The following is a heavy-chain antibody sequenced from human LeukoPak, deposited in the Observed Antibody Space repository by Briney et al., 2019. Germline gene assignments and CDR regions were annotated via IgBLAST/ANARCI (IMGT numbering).Heavy chain of an antibody. CDR2: ISSSSSII. V-gene: IGHV3-48*04. D-gene: IGHD2-15*01. CDR3: ARPTPARLGLYWYFDL. Sequence: GGSLRLSCAASGFTFSSYSMNWVRQAPGKGLEWVSYISSSSSIIYYADSVKGRFTISRDNAKNSLYLQMNSLRAEDTAVYYCARPTPARLGLYWYFDLWGRGTLVTVSS. J-gene: IGHJ2*01. CDR1: GFTFSSYS.